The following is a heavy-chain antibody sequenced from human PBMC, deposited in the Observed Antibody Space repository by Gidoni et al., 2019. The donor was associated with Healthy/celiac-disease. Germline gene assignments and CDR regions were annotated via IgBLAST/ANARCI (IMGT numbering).Heavy chain of an antibody. Sequence: QVQLVQSGAEVKKPGASVQVCCKASGYTFTGYYMHWVRQAPGQGLECMGRIDPNSGGTNYPQKFQGRVTMTRDTSISTAYMELSRLRSDDTAVYYCARGTARDAFDIWGQGTMVTVSS. D-gene: IGHD6-25*01. CDR2: IDPNSGGT. V-gene: IGHV1-2*06. J-gene: IGHJ3*02. CDR1: GYTFTGYY. CDR3: ARGTARDAFDI.